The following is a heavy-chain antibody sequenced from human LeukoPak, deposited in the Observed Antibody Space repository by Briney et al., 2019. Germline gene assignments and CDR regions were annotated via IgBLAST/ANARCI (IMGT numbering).Heavy chain of an antibody. CDR2: INQDGSDI. J-gene: IGHJ6*02. D-gene: IGHD3-3*01. CDR1: GFTFNTYR. Sequence: GGSLRLSCAASGFTFNTYRMIWVRQAPGKGLEWVANINQDGSDIHCVDSVKGRFTISRDNAKNSLYLQMNSPRDEDTAVYYCARYEMDVWGQGTTVIVSS. V-gene: IGHV3-7*01. CDR3: ARYEMDV.